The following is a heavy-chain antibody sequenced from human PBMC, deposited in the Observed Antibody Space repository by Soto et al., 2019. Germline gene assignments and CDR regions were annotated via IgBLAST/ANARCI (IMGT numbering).Heavy chain of an antibody. Sequence: GALRLSCAASGFTFNDYTMHWVRQVPGQGLEWASLISWDGGTTYYADSVKGRFTLSRDNSKNALYLQINSLRTEDTALYYCAKGIGSYYALFYGMDVWGQGTTVTVSS. V-gene: IGHV3-43*01. CDR3: AKGIGSYYALFYGMDV. J-gene: IGHJ6*02. D-gene: IGHD1-26*01. CDR1: GFTFNDYT. CDR2: ISWDGGTT.